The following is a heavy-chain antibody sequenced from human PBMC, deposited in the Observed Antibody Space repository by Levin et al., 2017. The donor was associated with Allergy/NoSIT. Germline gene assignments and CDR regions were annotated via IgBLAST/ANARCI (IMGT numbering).Heavy chain of an antibody. J-gene: IGHJ4*02. Sequence: ASVKVSCKASEYRFTGYYIHWVRQAPGQGPEWMGWINPDSGDTKYVEKFQGRVTMTRDTSITTAYMELKRLRSDDTAFYFCAREVYARFDIWGQGTLVTVSS. CDR3: AREVYARFDI. D-gene: IGHD2-8*01. CDR1: EYRFTGYY. CDR2: INPDSGDT. V-gene: IGHV1-2*02.